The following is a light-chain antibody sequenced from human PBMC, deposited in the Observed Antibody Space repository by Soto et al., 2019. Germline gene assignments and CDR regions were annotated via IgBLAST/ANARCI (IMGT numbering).Light chain of an antibody. Sequence: EIVLTQSPGTLSLSPGERATLSCRASQSLNSNYLAWYQQKPGQAPRLLIYGASSRATGIPDRFSGSGSGTDFTLTISRPEPEDFAVFFCQHYDSSPPTFGQGTKVEIK. CDR1: QSLNSNY. V-gene: IGKV3-20*01. J-gene: IGKJ1*01. CDR3: QHYDSSPPT. CDR2: GAS.